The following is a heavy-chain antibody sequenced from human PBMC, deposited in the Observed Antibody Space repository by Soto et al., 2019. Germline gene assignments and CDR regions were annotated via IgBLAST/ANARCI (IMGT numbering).Heavy chain of an antibody. J-gene: IGHJ6*02. D-gene: IGHD2-15*01. CDR1: GFTFSSYA. CDR2: IRGVSPYT. Sequence: PVGSLRLSCAASGFTFSSYAMSWVRQAPGDGLECVPGIRGVSPYTFYAESVKGRFTISRDNAKNSLYLQMNSLRAEDTAVYYCARDRGYDAHDYYYNAMDVWGQGTTVTVSS. V-gene: IGHV3-21*01. CDR3: ARDRGYDAHDYYYNAMDV.